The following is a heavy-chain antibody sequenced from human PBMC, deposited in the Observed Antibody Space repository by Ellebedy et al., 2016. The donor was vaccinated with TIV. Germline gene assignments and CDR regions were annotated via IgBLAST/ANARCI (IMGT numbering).Heavy chain of an antibody. Sequence: MPSETLSLTCTVSGGSISSGGNYWTWIRQHPGKGLEWIGFIYYSGSTYNNPSLSSRVTMSVDTSKNQFSLNLTSVTAADTAMYYCARGCGWYDPFDLWGQGTLVTVSS. V-gene: IGHV4-31*03. CDR2: IYYSGST. J-gene: IGHJ4*02. D-gene: IGHD6-19*01. CDR1: GGSISSGGNY. CDR3: ARGCGWYDPFDL.